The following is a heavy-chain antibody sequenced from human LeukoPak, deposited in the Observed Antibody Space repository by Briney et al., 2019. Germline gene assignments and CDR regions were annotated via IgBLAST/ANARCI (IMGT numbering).Heavy chain of an antibody. J-gene: IGHJ4*02. D-gene: IGHD2-8*01. V-gene: IGHV4-39*01. Sequence: PSETLSLTCTVSGGSISSSSYYWGWIRQPPGKGLEWIGNIYYSGSTYYNPSLKSRVTISVDTSKNQFSLKLSSVTAADTAVYYCARRLAEGCTNGVCYTEYYFDYWGQGTLVAVSS. CDR2: IYYSGST. CDR3: ARRLAEGCTNGVCYTEYYFDY. CDR1: GGSISSSSYY.